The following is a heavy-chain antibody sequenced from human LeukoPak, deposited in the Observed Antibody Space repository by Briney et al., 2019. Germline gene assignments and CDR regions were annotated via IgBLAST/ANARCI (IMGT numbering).Heavy chain of an antibody. CDR1: GFTFNNYA. Sequence: GGSLRLSCAASGFTFNNYAMHWVRQAPGKGLEWVAVIWYDGSNKYYTDSVKGRFTISRDNSKNTLYLQMNSLRAEDTAVYYCERTDHWGQGTLVTVSS. CDR2: IWYDGSNK. CDR3: ERTDH. J-gene: IGHJ4*02. V-gene: IGHV3-33*08.